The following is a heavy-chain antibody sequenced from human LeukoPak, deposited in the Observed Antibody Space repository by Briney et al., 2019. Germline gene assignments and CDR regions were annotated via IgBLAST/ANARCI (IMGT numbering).Heavy chain of an antibody. J-gene: IGHJ4*02. CDR1: GFTFSSYW. CDR3: ARAPNYDFWSGYSYYFDY. V-gene: IGHV3-74*01. CDR2: INSDGSST. D-gene: IGHD3-3*01. Sequence: PGGSLRLSCAASGFTFSSYWMHWVRQAPGKGLMWVSRINSDGSSTSYADSVKGRFTISRDNAKNTLYLQMNSLRAEDTAVYYCARAPNYDFWSGYSYYFDYWSQGTLVTVSS.